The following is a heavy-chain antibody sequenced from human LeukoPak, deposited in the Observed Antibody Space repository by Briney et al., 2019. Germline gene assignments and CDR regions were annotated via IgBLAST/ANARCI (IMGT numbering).Heavy chain of an antibody. Sequence: KASETLSLTCTVSGGSISSGSYYWSWIRQPAGKGLEWIGRIYTSGSTNYNPSLKSRVTISVDTSKNQFSLKLSSVTAADTAVYYCARLKFKSLPFDYWGQGTLVTVSS. CDR3: ARLKFKSLPFDY. CDR1: GGSISSGSYY. J-gene: IGHJ4*02. CDR2: IYTSGST. V-gene: IGHV4-61*02.